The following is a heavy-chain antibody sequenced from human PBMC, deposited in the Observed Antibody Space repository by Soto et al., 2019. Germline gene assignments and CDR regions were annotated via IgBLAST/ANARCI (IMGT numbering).Heavy chain of an antibody. J-gene: IGHJ4*02. D-gene: IGHD3-9*01. CDR2: INTGNGNT. Sequence: QVQLVQSGAEVKKPGASVKVSCKASGYTFTSYAMHWVRQAPGQRFEWMGWINTGNGNTKYSQKFQGRVTNTRDTSASTAYMELSSLRSEDTAVYYCVREASHYDILTGYYSYYFDYWGQGTLVSVSS. CDR3: VREASHYDILTGYYSYYFDY. V-gene: IGHV1-3*04. CDR1: GYTFTSYA.